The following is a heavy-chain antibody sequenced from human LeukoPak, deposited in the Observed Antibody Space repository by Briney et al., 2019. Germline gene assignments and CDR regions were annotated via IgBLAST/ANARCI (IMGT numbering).Heavy chain of an antibody. CDR3: ARLPGLVDTAMVLNWFDP. D-gene: IGHD5-18*01. J-gene: IGHJ5*02. Sequence: SGTLSFTCAVSGGSISSSNWWSWVRQPPVKGLEWIGEIYHSGSTNYNPSLKSRVTISVDKSKNQFSLKLSSVTAADTAVYYCARLPGLVDTAMVLNWFDPWGQGTLVTVSS. V-gene: IGHV4-4*02. CDR2: IYHSGST. CDR1: GGSISSSNW.